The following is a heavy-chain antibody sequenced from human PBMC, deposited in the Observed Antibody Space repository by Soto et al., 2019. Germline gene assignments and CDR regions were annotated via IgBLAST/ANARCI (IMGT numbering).Heavy chain of an antibody. CDR3: AKDRSSGYRDAFDI. J-gene: IGHJ3*02. Sequence: GGSLSLSCAASGFTFDDYAMHWVRQAPGKGLEWVSGISWNSGSIGYADSVKGRFTISRDNAKNSLYLQMNSLRAEDTALYYCAKDRSSGYRDAFDIWGQGTMVTVSS. CDR2: ISWNSGSI. CDR1: GFTFDDYA. V-gene: IGHV3-9*01. D-gene: IGHD3-22*01.